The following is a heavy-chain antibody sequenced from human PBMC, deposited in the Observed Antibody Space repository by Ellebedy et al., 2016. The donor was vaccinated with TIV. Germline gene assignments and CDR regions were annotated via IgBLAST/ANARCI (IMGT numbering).Heavy chain of an antibody. CDR2: IAPHTGST. CDR1: GYTFTSHH. CDR3: ARGADRYCTGGKCYRDFDS. Sequence: ASVKVSCXASGYTFTSHHVHWVRQAPGQGLEWMGIIAPHTGSTTYAQKFQGRLTMTWDTSTSTFSLDLSSLTSEDTAVYYCARGADRYCTGGKCYRDFDSWGQGTLVTVSS. V-gene: IGHV1-46*01. D-gene: IGHD2-15*01. J-gene: IGHJ4*02.